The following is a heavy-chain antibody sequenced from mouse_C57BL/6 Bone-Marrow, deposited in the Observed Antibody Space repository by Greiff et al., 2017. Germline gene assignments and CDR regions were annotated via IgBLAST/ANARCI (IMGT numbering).Heavy chain of an antibody. CDR3: ARKNFFYGMDY. Sequence: QVQLQQSGPGLVQPSQSLSITCTASGFSLTSYGVHWVRQSPGKGLEWLGVIWSGGSTDYNAAFISRLSTSKDDSKSQVFFKMNSLQADDTAIYYCARKNFFYGMDYWGQGTSVTVSA. CDR2: IWSGGST. V-gene: IGHV2-2*01. CDR1: GFSLTSYG. J-gene: IGHJ4*01.